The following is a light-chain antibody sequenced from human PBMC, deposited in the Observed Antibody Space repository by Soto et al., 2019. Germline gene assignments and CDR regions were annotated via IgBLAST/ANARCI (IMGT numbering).Light chain of an antibody. CDR1: ESVISN. J-gene: IGKJ1*01. CDR3: QQYNSWPPWT. Sequence: EIVMTQSPATLSVSPGERATLSCRASESVISNLAWYQQKPGQAARLLIYGAAARATGIPARFSGTGCGTEFTLTISNLQSEDFAVYFCQQYNSWPPWTFGQGTKVDIK. V-gene: IGKV3-15*01. CDR2: GAA.